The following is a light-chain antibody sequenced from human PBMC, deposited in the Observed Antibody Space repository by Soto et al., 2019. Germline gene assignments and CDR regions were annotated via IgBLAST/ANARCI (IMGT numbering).Light chain of an antibody. J-gene: IGLJ2*01. Sequence: QSALTQPASVSGSPGQSITISCTGTSSDVGGYDYVSWYQQHPGKAPKLMTYDVTKRPSGVSNRFSGSKSGNTASLTISGLQAEDAADYYCSSYTSTSTLLFGGGPKLTVL. V-gene: IGLV2-14*01. CDR2: DVT. CDR1: SSDVGGYDY. CDR3: SSYTSTSTLL.